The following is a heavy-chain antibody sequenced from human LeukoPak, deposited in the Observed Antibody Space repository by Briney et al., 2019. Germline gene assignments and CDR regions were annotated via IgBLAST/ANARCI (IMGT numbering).Heavy chain of an antibody. CDR1: GFTVSSNY. Sequence: HPGGSLRLSCAASGFTVSSNYMGWVRQVPGKGLEWVSVIYTGVSTYYADSVRARFTISRANSKNTLYLQITSLRGEDTAVYYCARGSKSSGWFDYWGQGTLGTVSS. D-gene: IGHD6-19*01. CDR2: IYTGVST. J-gene: IGHJ4*02. V-gene: IGHV3-53*01. CDR3: ARGSKSSGWFDY.